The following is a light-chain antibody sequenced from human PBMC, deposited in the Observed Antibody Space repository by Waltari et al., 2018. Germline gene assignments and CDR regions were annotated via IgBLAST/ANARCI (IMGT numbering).Light chain of an antibody. J-gene: IGKJ2*01. CDR3: QQYSSYGKYT. CDR1: QAIDTS. V-gene: IGKV1-5*03. Sequence: DLQTTQSPSTLSASVGDRVTITCRASQAIDTSLAWYQQKPGKAPNLLIYRSSTLEGGVSSRFSGSGSGTDFTLTISSLQPDDFATYYCQQYSSYGKYTFGQGTKLEIK. CDR2: RSS.